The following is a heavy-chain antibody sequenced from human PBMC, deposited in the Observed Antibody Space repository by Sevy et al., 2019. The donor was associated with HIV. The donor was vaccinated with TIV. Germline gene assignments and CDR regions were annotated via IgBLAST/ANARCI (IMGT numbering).Heavy chain of an antibody. CDR2: IYYTGST. V-gene: IGHV4-38-2*01. D-gene: IGHD2-15*01. CDR1: GYSISSGHY. Sequence: SETLSLTCAVSGYSISSGHYWGWIRQPPGKGREWVGGIYYTGSTFYNPSLESRLTISVDRSRNRFSLRLSSVTAADTAVYYCARVYSGYIDQWGQGTLVTVSS. J-gene: IGHJ4*02. CDR3: ARVYSGYIDQ.